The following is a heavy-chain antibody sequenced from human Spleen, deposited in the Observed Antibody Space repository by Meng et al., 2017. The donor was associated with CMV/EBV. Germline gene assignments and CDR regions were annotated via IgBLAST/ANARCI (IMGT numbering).Heavy chain of an antibody. CDR3: ARDDYGGNRRGTTGMDV. D-gene: IGHD4-23*01. Sequence: SETLSLTCAVYGGSFSGYYWSWIRQPPGKGLEWIGEINHSGSTNYNPSLKSRVTISVDTSKNQFSLNLSSVTAADTAVYYCARDDYGGNRRGTTGMDVWGQGTTVTSP. CDR2: INHSGST. J-gene: IGHJ6*02. CDR1: GGSFSGYY. V-gene: IGHV4-34*01.